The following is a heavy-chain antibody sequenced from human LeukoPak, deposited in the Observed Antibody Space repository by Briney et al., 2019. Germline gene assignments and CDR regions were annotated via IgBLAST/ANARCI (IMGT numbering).Heavy chain of an antibody. CDR3: ARHPYNWNNENAFDI. J-gene: IGHJ3*02. D-gene: IGHD1/OR15-1a*01. CDR2: IYYSGST. V-gene: IGHV4-30-4*01. Sequence: SETLSLTCTVSGGSVSSGDYYWSWIRQPPGKGLEWIGYIYYSGSTYYNVSLKSRVTISIDTFKNQFSLKLSSVTAADTAVYYCARHPYNWNNENAFDIWGQGTMVTVSS. CDR1: GGSVSSGDYY.